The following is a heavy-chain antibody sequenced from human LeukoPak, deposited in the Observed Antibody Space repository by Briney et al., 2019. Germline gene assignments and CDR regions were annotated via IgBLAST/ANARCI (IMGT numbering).Heavy chain of an antibody. J-gene: IGHJ3*02. CDR1: GGSISSYY. Sequence: PSETLSLTCTVSGGSISSYYWSWIRQPPGKGLEWIGYIYYSGSTNYNPSLKSRVTISVDTSKNQFSLKLSSVTAADTAVYYCAGVPRYTGSGWYGAFDIWGQGTMVTVSS. CDR2: IYYSGST. CDR3: AGVPRYTGSGWYGAFDI. D-gene: IGHD6-19*01. V-gene: IGHV4-59*01.